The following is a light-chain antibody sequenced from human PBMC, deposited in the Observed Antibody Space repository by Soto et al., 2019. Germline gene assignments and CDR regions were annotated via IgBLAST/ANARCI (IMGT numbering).Light chain of an antibody. J-gene: IGKJ5*01. CDR1: QSISSW. CDR2: EAS. Sequence: DIQMTQSPSTLSASVGDRVTITCRASQSISSWLAWYQQKPGKDATLLLYEASSLESGVTPGLSGSGSGTDFTLTISGLQPDDFATYFCQQFNSYPITFGQGTRLEIK. CDR3: QQFNSYPIT. V-gene: IGKV1-5*01.